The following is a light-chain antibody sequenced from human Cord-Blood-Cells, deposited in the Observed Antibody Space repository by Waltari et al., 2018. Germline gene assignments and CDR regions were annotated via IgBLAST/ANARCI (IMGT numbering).Light chain of an antibody. CDR3: SSYTSSSTWV. CDR1: SSDVGGYNY. J-gene: IGLJ3*02. CDR2: DVS. Sequence: QSALTQPAPVSGSPGQSITIPCTGTSSDVGGYNYVSWYQQHPGKAPKLMIYDVSKRPSGVSHRFSGSKSGNTASLTISGLQAEDEADYYCSSYTSSSTWVFGGGTKLTVL. V-gene: IGLV2-14*01.